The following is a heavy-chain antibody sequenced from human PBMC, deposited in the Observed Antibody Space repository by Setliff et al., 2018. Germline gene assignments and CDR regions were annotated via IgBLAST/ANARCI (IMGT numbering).Heavy chain of an antibody. CDR3: RQAVVGRDVFDV. Sequence: SETLSLTCSVYGASFNTYYWSWIRQPPGKGLEWIGEVNRYGSGDYNPSLESRVTISVDTSKKEFPLTLTSVTAADTALYYCRQAVVGRDVFDVWGQGTMVTVSS. V-gene: IGHV4-34*01. CDR1: GASFNTYY. D-gene: IGHD1-1*01. J-gene: IGHJ3*01. CDR2: VNRYGSG.